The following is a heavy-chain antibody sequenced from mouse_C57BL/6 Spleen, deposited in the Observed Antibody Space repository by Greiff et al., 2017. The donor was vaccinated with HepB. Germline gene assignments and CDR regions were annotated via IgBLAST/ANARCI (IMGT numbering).Heavy chain of an antibody. J-gene: IGHJ3*01. CDR3: ARSHYYGSSYWFAY. Sequence: QVQLQQPGAELVRPGPSVKLSCKASGYTFTSYWMHWVKQRPGQGLEWIGVIDPSDSYTNYNQKFKGKATLTVDTSSSTAYMQLSSLTSEDSAVYYCARSHYYGSSYWFAYWGQGTLVTVSA. CDR1: GYTFTSYW. CDR2: IDPSDSYT. D-gene: IGHD1-1*01. V-gene: IGHV1-59*01.